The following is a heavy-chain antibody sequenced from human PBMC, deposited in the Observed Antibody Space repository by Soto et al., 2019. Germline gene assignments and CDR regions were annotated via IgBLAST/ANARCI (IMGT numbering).Heavy chain of an antibody. Sequence: QLQLQESDPGLVKPSETLSLTCTVSGGSISSSSYYWGWIRQPPWKGLEWIGSIYYSGSTYYNPSLKSRVTISVDTSKNQFSLKLSSVTAADTAVYYCARRRYSSSPFDYWGQGTLVTVSS. J-gene: IGHJ4*02. CDR3: ARRRYSSSPFDY. CDR1: GGSISSSSYY. V-gene: IGHV4-39*01. D-gene: IGHD6-6*01. CDR2: IYYSGST.